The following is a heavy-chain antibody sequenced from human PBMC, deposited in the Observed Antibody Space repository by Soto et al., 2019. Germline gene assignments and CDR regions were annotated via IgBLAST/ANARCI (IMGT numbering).Heavy chain of an antibody. CDR2: LSSTGGST. V-gene: IGHV3-23*01. CDR3: AKDQGFLEWIPEGGVDV. D-gene: IGHD3-3*01. J-gene: IGHJ6*02. Sequence: EVQLLESGGGWAQPGGSLRLFCEVSGFTFRKYVMTWVRQAPGKGLEWVSSLSSTGGSTYYADSVKGRFTVSRDNSKNTLFMQMNSLRAEDTAIYYCAKDQGFLEWIPEGGVDVWGPCTTVAVSS. CDR1: GFTFRKYV.